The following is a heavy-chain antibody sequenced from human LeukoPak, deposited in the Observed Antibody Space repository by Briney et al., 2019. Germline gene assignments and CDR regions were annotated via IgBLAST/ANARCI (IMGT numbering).Heavy chain of an antibody. Sequence: PGGSLRLSCAASGFTFSSSAMNWVRQAPGKGLEWVSSISSSSSYIYYADSVKGRFTISRGNAKNSLYLQMDSLRAEDTAVYYCARDSTFGYYGSGSLPGYFDYWGQGTLVTVSS. CDR2: ISSSSSYI. CDR3: ARDSTFGYYGSGSLPGYFDY. CDR1: GFTFSSSA. V-gene: IGHV3-21*01. D-gene: IGHD3-10*01. J-gene: IGHJ4*02.